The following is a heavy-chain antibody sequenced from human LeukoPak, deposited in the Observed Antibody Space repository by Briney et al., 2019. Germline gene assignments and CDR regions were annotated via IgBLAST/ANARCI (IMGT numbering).Heavy chain of an antibody. CDR1: GGTFSSYA. V-gene: IGHV1-69*04. D-gene: IGHD3-10*01. CDR2: IILIFGIA. J-gene: IGHJ4*02. Sequence: SVKVSCKASGGTFSSYAISWVRQAPGQGLEWMGRIILIFGIANYAQKFQGRVTITADKSTSTAYMELSSLRSEDTAVYYCVRDRGRITMVRGVIGYFDYWGQGTLVTVSS. CDR3: VRDRGRITMVRGVIGYFDY.